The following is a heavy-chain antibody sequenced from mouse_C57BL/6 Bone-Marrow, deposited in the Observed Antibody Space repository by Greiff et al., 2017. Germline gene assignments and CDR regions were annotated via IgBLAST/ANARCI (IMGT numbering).Heavy chain of an antibody. CDR1: GYSFTDYN. J-gene: IGHJ2*01. CDR2: INPNYGTT. Sequence: VVKPGASVKISCKASGYSFTDYNMNWVKQSNGKSLEWIGVINPNYGTTSYNQKFKGKATLTVDQSSSTAYMQLNSLTSEDSAVYYCARGGTTVVEYYFDYWGQGTTLTVSS. V-gene: IGHV1-39*01. CDR3: ARGGTTVVEYYFDY. D-gene: IGHD1-1*01.